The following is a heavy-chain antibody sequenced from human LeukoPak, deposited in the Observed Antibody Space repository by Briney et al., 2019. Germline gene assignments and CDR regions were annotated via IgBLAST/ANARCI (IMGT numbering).Heavy chain of an antibody. Sequence: SETLSLTCTVSGGSISISSSYWGWIRQPPGKGLEWIGYIYYSGSTNYNPSLKSRVTISVDTSKNQFSLKLSSVTAADTAVYYCARDGTQGGRRWLQPGGFDYWGQGTLVTVSS. CDR2: IYYSGST. V-gene: IGHV4-61*01. CDR3: ARDGTQGGRRWLQPGGFDY. J-gene: IGHJ4*02. CDR1: GGSISISSSY. D-gene: IGHD5-24*01.